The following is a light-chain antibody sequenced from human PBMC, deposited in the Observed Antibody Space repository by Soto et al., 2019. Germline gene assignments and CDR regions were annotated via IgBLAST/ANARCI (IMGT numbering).Light chain of an antibody. CDR3: QKYNNWPLT. CDR1: QSVSSN. V-gene: IGKV3-15*01. J-gene: IGKJ4*01. CDR2: GAS. Sequence: EIVMTQSPATLSVSPGERATLSCRASQSVSSNLAWYQQKPGQAPRLLIYGASTRATGIPARFSGSGSGTEFTLNIRSLKSEDLVIYYCQKYNNWPLTFGGGTKVEIK.